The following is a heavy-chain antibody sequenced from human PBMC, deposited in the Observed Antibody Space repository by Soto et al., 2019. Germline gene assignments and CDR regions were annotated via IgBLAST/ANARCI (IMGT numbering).Heavy chain of an antibody. CDR2: ISGSGGST. CDR1: GFTFSSYA. Sequence: GGSLRLSCVASGFTFSSYAMSWVRQAPGKGLEWVSAISGSGGSTYYADSVKGRFTISRDNSKNTLYLQMNSLRAEDTAVYYCAKASGWFGEFDYWGQGTLVTVSS. J-gene: IGHJ4*02. V-gene: IGHV3-23*01. CDR3: AKASGWFGEFDY. D-gene: IGHD3-10*01.